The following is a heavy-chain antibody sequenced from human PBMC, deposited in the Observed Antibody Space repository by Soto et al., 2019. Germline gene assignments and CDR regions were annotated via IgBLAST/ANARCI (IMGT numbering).Heavy chain of an antibody. D-gene: IGHD6-19*01. CDR2: SKNKGNSYTT. CDR3: ARGSTVAGYVYLDY. Sequence: GGSLRLSCAASGFTFSDHHMDWVRQAPGKGLEWVGRSKNKGNSYTTEYAASVKGRFTISRDDSKSSLYLQMNSLKTEDTAVYYCARGSTVAGYVYLDYWGPGTLVTVSS. J-gene: IGHJ4*02. V-gene: IGHV3-72*01. CDR1: GFTFSDHH.